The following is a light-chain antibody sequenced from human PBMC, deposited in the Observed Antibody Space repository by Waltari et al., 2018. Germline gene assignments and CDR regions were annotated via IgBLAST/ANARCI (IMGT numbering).Light chain of an antibody. CDR2: WAS. CDR3: QQCYSSPYT. V-gene: IGKV4-1*01. Sequence: DTLRPQPPDSWPLSLGGGPPINSRSSQIVFSSSNNKNYLGWYHQKQGQPPKLLISWASTRESGVPDRFSGSGSGTDFTLTISSLQAEDVAVYYCQQCYSSPYTFGQGTKLEIK. J-gene: IGKJ2*01. CDR1: QIVFSSSNNKNY.